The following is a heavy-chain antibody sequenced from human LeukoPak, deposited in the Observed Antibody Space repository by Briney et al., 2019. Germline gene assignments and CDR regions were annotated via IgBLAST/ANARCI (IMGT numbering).Heavy chain of an antibody. CDR2: INWNGGST. V-gene: IGHV3-20*04. J-gene: IGHJ1*01. CDR1: GFTFDDYG. D-gene: IGHD4-17*01. CDR3: AKELYGDYTPRYFQH. Sequence: GGSLRLSCAASGFTFDDYGMSWVRQAPGKGLEWVSGINWNGGSTGYADSVKGRFTISRDNSKNTLYLQMNSLRAEDTAVYYCAKELYGDYTPRYFQHWGQGTLVTVSS.